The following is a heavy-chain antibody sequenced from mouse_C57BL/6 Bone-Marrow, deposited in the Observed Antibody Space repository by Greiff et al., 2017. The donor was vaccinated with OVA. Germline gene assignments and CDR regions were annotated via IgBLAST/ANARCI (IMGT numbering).Heavy chain of an antibody. J-gene: IGHJ1*03. V-gene: IGHV2-2*01. CDR2: IWSGGST. CDR1: GFSLTSYG. D-gene: IGHD1-1*01. CDR3: ARLYYGSSYWYFDV. Sequence: VKLKESGPGLVQPSQSLSITCTVSGFSLTSYGVHWVRQSPGKGLEWLGVIWSGGSTDYNAAFISRLSISKDNSKSQVFFKMNSLQADDTAIYYCARLYYGSSYWYFDVWGTGTTVTVSS.